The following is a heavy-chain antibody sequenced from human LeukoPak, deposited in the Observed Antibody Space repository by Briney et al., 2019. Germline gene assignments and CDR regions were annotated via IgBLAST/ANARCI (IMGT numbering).Heavy chain of an antibody. J-gene: IGHJ4*02. D-gene: IGHD1-20*01. Sequence: ASVKVSCKASGYTFTSYYMHWVRQAPGQGLEWMGIINPGGGSTSYAQKFQGGLTMTRDMSTSTVYMDLSSLRSEDTAVYYCAREGVTGTDAFDYWGQGTLVTVSS. CDR2: INPGGGST. V-gene: IGHV1-46*01. CDR3: AREGVTGTDAFDY. CDR1: GYTFTSYY.